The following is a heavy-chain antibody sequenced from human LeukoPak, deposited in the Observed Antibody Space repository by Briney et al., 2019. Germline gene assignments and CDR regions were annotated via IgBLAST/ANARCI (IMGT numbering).Heavy chain of an antibody. V-gene: IGHV3-64*04. CDR2: INADGGST. J-gene: IGHJ6*02. Sequence: PGGSLRLSCSASGXIFNNYALHWVRQAPGKGLEYVSGINADGGSTYYADSVKGRFTISRDNSKNTLYLQMNILRAEDTAVYYCARDVGVPGYYFGMDVWGQGATVTVSS. CDR1: GXIFNNYA. D-gene: IGHD2-2*01. CDR3: ARDVGVPGYYFGMDV.